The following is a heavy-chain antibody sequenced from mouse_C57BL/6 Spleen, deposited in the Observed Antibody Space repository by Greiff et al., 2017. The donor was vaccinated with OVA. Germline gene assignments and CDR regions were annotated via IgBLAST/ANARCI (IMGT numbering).Heavy chain of an antibody. V-gene: IGHV1-55*01. CDR1: GYTFTSYW. CDR2: IYPGSGST. Sequence: QVHVKQSGAELVKPGASVKMSCKASGYTFTSYWITWVKQRPGQGLEWIGDIYPGSGSTNYNEKFKSKATLTVDTSSSTAYMQLSSLTSEDSAVYYCAKGVGSSGLYYFDYWGQGTTLTVSS. CDR3: AKGVGSSGLYYFDY. J-gene: IGHJ2*01. D-gene: IGHD3-2*02.